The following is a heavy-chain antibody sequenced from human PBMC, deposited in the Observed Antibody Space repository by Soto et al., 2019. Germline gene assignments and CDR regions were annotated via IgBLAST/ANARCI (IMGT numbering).Heavy chain of an antibody. CDR2: INPNSGGT. V-gene: IGHV1-2*04. Sequence: ASVKVSCKASGYTFTGYYMHWVRQAPGQGLEWMGWINPNSGGTNYAQKFQGWVTMTRDTSISTAYMELSRLRSDDTAVYYCARDKVGATTHVSYYYYGMDVWGQGTTVTAP. CDR1: GYTFTGYY. J-gene: IGHJ6*02. D-gene: IGHD1-26*01. CDR3: ARDKVGATTHVSYYYYGMDV.